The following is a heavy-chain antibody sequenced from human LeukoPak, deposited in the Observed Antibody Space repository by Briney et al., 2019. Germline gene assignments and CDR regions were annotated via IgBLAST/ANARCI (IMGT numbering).Heavy chain of an antibody. CDR1: GITFRGYS. CDR2: ISRNSGAYT. Sequence: GGSLRLSCAASGITFRGYSLSWVRQAPGKGLECVASISRNSGAYTYYAASVKGRFTISRDNSRSTLYLQMNGLRAEDTAVYYCSKKGQNGDYGKPDWGQGTLVTVSS. D-gene: IGHD4-17*01. J-gene: IGHJ4*02. V-gene: IGHV3-23*01. CDR3: SKKGQNGDYGKPD.